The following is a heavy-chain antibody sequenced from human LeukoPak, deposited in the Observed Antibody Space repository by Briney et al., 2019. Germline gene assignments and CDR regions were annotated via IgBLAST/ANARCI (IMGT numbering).Heavy chain of an antibody. CDR3: ASGITGTTYAFDI. J-gene: IGHJ3*02. Sequence: SETLSLTCSVSGGSISSYYWSWIRQPPGKGLEWIGYIHYSGSTNQNPSLKSRVTISLDTSKNQFSLKLSSVTAADTAVYYCASGITGTTYAFDIWGQGTMVTVSS. CDR1: GGSISSYY. D-gene: IGHD1-20*01. V-gene: IGHV4-59*01. CDR2: IHYSGST.